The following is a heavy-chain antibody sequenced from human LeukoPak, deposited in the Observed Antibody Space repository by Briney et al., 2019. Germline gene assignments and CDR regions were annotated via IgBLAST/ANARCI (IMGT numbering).Heavy chain of an antibody. CDR2: IYYSGST. D-gene: IGHD4-23*01. CDR3: ARDLLNEGNHLDY. J-gene: IGHJ4*02. Sequence: PSQTLSLTCTVSGGSISSGDYYWSWIRQPPGKGPEWIGYIYYSGSTYYNPSLKSRVTISVDTSKNQFSLKLSSVTAADTAVYYCARDLLNEGNHLDYWGQGTLVTVSS. V-gene: IGHV4-30-4*01. CDR1: GGSISSGDYY.